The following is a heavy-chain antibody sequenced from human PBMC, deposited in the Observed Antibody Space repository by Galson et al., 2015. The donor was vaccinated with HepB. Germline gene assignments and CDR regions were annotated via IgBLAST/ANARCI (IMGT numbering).Heavy chain of an antibody. CDR3: TRAVREPDSGYFDS. CDR1: GIAFSRSD. Sequence: SLRLSCAASGIAFSRSDMHWVRQAPGRGLEWVAIISYDGGKKYYAKSVQGRFTISRDNSKSTLFLLMNNMRSEDTAMYYCTRAVREPDSGYFDSWGQGALATVSS. J-gene: IGHJ4*02. CDR2: ISYDGGKK. V-gene: IGHV3-30-3*01. D-gene: IGHD1-14*01.